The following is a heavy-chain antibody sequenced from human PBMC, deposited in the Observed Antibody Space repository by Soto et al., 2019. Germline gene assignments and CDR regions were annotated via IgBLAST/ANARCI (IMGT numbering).Heavy chain of an antibody. Sequence: QVQLQESGPGLVKPSGTLSLTCAVSGGSISSSNWWSWVRHPPGKGLEWIGEIYHSGRTNYNPSXKGXXXISVEKSKNQXXLXLXXVTAADTAVYYCASGSCVSTSCQRVFDYYYYGMDVWGQGTTVTVSS. J-gene: IGHJ6*02. CDR1: GGSISSSNW. D-gene: IGHD2-2*01. V-gene: IGHV4-4*02. CDR3: ASGSCVSTSCQRVFDYYYYGMDV. CDR2: IYHSGRT.